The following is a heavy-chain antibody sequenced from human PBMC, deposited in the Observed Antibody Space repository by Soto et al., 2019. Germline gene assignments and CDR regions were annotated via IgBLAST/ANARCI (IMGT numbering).Heavy chain of an antibody. J-gene: IGHJ6*03. CDR3: YSGSTNYYPSLKSRVTISVDTSKNQFSLKLSSVTAADTAVYYCARIRRADFDWVYDTYYYYYMDV. V-gene: IGHV3-30-3*01. D-gene: IGHD1-26*01. CDR2: ISYDGSNK. Sequence: GGSLRLSCAASGFTFSSYAMHWFRQAPGKGLEWVAVISYDGSNKYYADSVKGRFTFSRDNSKNTLYLQMNSLRAEDTAVYFYYSGSTNYYPSLKSRVTISVDTSKNQFSLKLSSVTAADTAVYYCARIRRADFDWVYDTYYYYYMDVWGKGTTVTVSS. CDR1: GFTFSSYA.